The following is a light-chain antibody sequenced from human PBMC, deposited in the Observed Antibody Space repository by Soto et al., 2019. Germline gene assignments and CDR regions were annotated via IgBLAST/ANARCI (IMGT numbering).Light chain of an antibody. J-gene: IGLJ2*01. CDR2: EDF. CDR3: CSYTSRNTLV. CDR1: SSDVGAYNY. Sequence: QSALTQPASVSGSPGQSITISCTGTSSDVGAYNYVSRYQQHPGKAPKLMIYEDFSRPSGVSNRFSGSKSGNTASLTISGLQVEDEAAYYCCSYTSRNTLVFGGGTKLTVL. V-gene: IGLV2-14*01.